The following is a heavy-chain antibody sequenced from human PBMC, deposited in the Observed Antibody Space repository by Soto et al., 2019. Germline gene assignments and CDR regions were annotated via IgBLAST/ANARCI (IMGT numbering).Heavy chain of an antibody. CDR1: GYTFTSYA. V-gene: IGHV1-18*01. J-gene: IGHJ4*02. CDR3: ARSGPPAGY. D-gene: IGHD3-10*01. Sequence: QVQLVQSGAEVKKPGASVKVSCKASGYTFTSYAISWVRQAPGQGLAWMGWISAYNGNTNYAQKLQGRVTMTTDPSTTTAYMELRSVRSDDTAVDYCARSGPPAGYWGQRTLVTVSS. CDR2: ISAYNGNT.